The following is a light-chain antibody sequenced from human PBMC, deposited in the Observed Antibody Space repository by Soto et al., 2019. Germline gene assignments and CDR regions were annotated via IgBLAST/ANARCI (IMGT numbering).Light chain of an antibody. CDR1: QSVSSY. J-gene: IGKJ4*01. V-gene: IGKV3-11*01. CDR3: LQRSTWPLT. Sequence: DIVLTQSPATLSLSPAARATLSCRASQSVSSYLAWYQQKPGQAPRLLIYDASNRATGIPARFSGSGSGTDFTLTISSLEPGDFAVYYCLQRSTWPLTFGGGTQVESK. CDR2: DAS.